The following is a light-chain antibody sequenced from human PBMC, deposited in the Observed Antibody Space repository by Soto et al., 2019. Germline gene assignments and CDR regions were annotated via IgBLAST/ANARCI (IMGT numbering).Light chain of an antibody. J-gene: IGKJ2*01. CDR2: DAS. CDR1: QSITRW. V-gene: IGKV1-5*01. Sequence: DIQMTQSPPTLSASVGDRVTITCRASQSITRWLAWYKQKPGKAPKLLIYDASNLQIGVPSGFGGSGSGTKYSLTITSLQPDDIATYYCHQYNNYPYTFGRGTKLEIK. CDR3: HQYNNYPYT.